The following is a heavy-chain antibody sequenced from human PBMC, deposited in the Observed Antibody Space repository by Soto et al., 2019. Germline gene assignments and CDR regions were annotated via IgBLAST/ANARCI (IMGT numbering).Heavy chain of an antibody. Sequence: EVQLLESGGGLVQPGGSLRLSCAASGFTFSSYAMSWVRQAPGKGLEWVSAISGSGGSTYYADSVKGRFTISRDNSKNTLYLQMNSLRAEDTAVYYCEQAPTPIYGSGSYWGWYFDYWGQGTLVTVSS. CDR3: EQAPTPIYGSGSYWGWYFDY. D-gene: IGHD3-10*01. J-gene: IGHJ4*02. CDR2: ISGSGGST. CDR1: GFTFSSYA. V-gene: IGHV3-23*01.